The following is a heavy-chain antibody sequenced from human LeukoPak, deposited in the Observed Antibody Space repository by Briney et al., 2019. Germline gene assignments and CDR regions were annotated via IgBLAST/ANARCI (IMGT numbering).Heavy chain of an antibody. D-gene: IGHD2-2*02. V-gene: IGHV5-51*01. J-gene: IGHJ4*02. Sequence: GESLKISCKGSGYIFTSYWIGWVRQMPGKGLEWMGIIYPGDSDTRYSPSFQGQVTISADKSISTAYLQWSSLKASDTAMYYCARHEGYCSSTSCYSIFDYWGQGTLVTVSS. CDR1: GYIFTSYW. CDR3: ARHEGYCSSTSCYSIFDY. CDR2: IYPGDSDT.